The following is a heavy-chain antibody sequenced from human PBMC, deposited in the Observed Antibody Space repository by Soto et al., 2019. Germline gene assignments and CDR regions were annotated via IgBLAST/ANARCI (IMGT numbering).Heavy chain of an antibody. Sequence: SETLSLTCTVSGGSISSGGYYWSWIRQHPGKGLEWIGYIYYSGSTYYNPSLKSRVTISVDTSKNQFSLKLSSVTAADTAVYYCARVTSKHYYYYYGMDVSGPVTTVTVSS. V-gene: IGHV4-31*03. CDR2: IYYSGST. CDR3: ARVTSKHYYYYYGMDV. CDR1: GGSISSGGYY. J-gene: IGHJ6*02.